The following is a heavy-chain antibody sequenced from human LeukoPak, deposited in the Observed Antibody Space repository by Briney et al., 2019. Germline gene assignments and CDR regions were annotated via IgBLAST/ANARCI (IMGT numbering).Heavy chain of an antibody. D-gene: IGHD6-13*01. J-gene: IGHJ4*02. V-gene: IGHV1-18*01. CDR1: GYTFNSYG. CDR2: ISAYNGNT. CDR3: ARDLGRSSSWYKGDY. Sequence: ASVKVSCKASGYTFNSYGISWVRQAPGQGLEWMGWISAYNGNTNYAQKLQGRVTMTTDTSTSTAYMELRSLRSDDTAVYYCARDLGRSSSWYKGDYWGQGTLVTVSS.